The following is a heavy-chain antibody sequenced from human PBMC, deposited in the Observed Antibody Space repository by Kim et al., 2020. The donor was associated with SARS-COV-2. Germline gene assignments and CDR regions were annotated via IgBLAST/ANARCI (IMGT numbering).Heavy chain of an antibody. J-gene: IGHJ5*02. CDR3: ARVKRGYYGSGSKSTRGGSWFYT. Sequence: SETLSLTCAVYGGSFSGYYWSWIRQPPGKGLEWIGEINHSGSTNYNPSLKSRVTISVDTSKNQFSLKLSSVTAADTAVYYCARVKRGYYGSGSKSTRGGSWFYTWGPGTLVTASS. CDR1: GGSFSGYY. D-gene: IGHD3-10*01. V-gene: IGHV4-34*01. CDR2: INHSGST.